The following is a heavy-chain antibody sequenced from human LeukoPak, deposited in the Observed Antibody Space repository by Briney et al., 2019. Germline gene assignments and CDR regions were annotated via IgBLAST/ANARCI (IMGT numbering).Heavy chain of an antibody. CDR3: ARVTGYDWESSYDY. Sequence: SETLSLTCTVSGGSISSSSYYWGWIRQPPGKGLEWIGYIYYSGSTNYNPSLKSRVTISVDTSKNQFSLKLSSVTAADTAVYYCARVTGYDWESSYDYWGQGTLVTVSS. CDR1: GGSISSSSYY. J-gene: IGHJ4*02. V-gene: IGHV4-61*05. D-gene: IGHD5-12*01. CDR2: IYYSGST.